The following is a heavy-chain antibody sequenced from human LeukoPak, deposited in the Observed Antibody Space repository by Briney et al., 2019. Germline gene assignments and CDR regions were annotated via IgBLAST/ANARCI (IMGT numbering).Heavy chain of an antibody. CDR2: IYHSGST. D-gene: IGHD5-18*01. J-gene: IGHJ4*02. CDR3: ARAVDTAMVFDY. Sequence: PSETLSLTCAVSGYSISSGYYWGWIRQPPGKGLEWIGSIYHSGSTYYNPSLKSRVTISVDTSKNQFSLKLSSVTAADTAVYYCARAVDTAMVFDYWGQGTLVTVSP. CDR1: GYSISSGYY. V-gene: IGHV4-38-2*01.